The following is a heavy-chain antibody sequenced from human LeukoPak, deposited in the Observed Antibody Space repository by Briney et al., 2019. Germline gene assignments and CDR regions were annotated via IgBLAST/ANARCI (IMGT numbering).Heavy chain of an antibody. J-gene: IGHJ6*02. Sequence: SETLSLTCTVSGGSISSYYWSWIRQPPGKGLEWIGYIYYSGSTNYNPSLKSRVTISVDTSKNQFSRKLSSVTAADTAVYYCARSSRTVTTSYYYYGMDVWGQGTTVTVSS. CDR3: ARSSRTVTTSYYYYGMDV. CDR2: IYYSGST. V-gene: IGHV4-59*08. D-gene: IGHD4-17*01. CDR1: GGSISSYY.